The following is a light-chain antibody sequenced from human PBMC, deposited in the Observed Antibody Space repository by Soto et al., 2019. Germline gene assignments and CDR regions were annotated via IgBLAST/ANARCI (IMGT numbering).Light chain of an antibody. Sequence: DVVMTQSPLSLPVTLGQPASISCKSSQSLVDSGGTIYLNWFQQRPGQSPRRLMYKVSKRDSGVPDRFIGSGSGTDFTLKIRSVEAEDVGVYYCMQGTHWPPYPFGQGNQLEIK. CDR2: KVS. J-gene: IGKJ2*01. CDR1: QSLVDSGGTIY. CDR3: MQGTHWPPYP. V-gene: IGKV2-30*01.